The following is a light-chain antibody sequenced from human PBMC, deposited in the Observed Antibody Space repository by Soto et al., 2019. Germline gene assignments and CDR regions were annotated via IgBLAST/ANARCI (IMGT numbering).Light chain of an antibody. CDR3: QSYDSSLSGYV. Sequence: QSVLTQPPSVSGAPGQRVTISCTGSSSNIGAGYEAHWYQQVPGTAPKLLIYENNNRPSGVPDRFSGSKSGTSATLAITGLQAEDEADYYCQSYDSSLSGYVFGTGTKLTVL. CDR2: ENN. J-gene: IGLJ1*01. V-gene: IGLV1-40*01. CDR1: SSNIGAGYE.